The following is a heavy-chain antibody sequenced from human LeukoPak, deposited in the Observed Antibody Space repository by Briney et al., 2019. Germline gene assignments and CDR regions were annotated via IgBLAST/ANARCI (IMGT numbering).Heavy chain of an antibody. D-gene: IGHD3-9*01. V-gene: IGHV3-64*01. CDR3: ARVMGRLVRTWYFDL. J-gene: IGHJ2*01. CDR2: ISSNGGNI. Sequence: GGSLRLSCAASGFTFSNYAMHWVRQAPGKGLEYVSVISSNGGNIFYGNSVKGRFTISRDNSKNTLYLQMNSLRADDTAVYYCARVMGRLVRTWYFDLWGRGTLVTVSS. CDR1: GFTFSNYA.